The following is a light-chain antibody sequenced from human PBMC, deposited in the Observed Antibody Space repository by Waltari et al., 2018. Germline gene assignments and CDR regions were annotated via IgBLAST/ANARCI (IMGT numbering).Light chain of an antibody. Sequence: EIVLTQSPGTLSLSPGERVTLSCRASQSINKNFLAWYQQKLGQAPRLLIYSTSSRAAGIPDGFVGSGSGTDFTLTITRLEPEDFALYHCQQYDTSPYTFGQGTKLEIK. V-gene: IGKV3-20*01. J-gene: IGKJ2*01. CDR1: QSINKNF. CDR3: QQYDTSPYT. CDR2: STS.